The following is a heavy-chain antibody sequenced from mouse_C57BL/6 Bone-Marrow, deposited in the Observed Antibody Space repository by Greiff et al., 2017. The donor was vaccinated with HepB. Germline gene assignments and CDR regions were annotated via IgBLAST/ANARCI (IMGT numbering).Heavy chain of an antibody. J-gene: IGHJ3*01. CDR1: GYSFTGYY. V-gene: IGHV1-42*01. CDR2: INPSTGGT. Sequence: EVHLVESGPELVKPGASVKISCKASGYSFTGYYMNWVKQSPEKSLEWIGEINPSTGGTTYNQKFKAKATLTVDKSSSTAYMQLKSLTSEDSAVYYCARPGDYDPFAYWGQGTLVTVSA. CDR3: ARPGDYDPFAY. D-gene: IGHD2-4*01.